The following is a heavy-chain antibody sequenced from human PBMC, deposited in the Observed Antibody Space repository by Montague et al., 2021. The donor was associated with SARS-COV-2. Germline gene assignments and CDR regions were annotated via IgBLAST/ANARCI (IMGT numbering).Heavy chain of an antibody. CDR2: IDWDGDK. J-gene: IGHJ6*02. Sequence: PALGEPTQTLTLTCTFSGFSLRTAGTCVSWIRQPPGKAPQWLARIDWDGDKYYSRTLETRVSISTDTAKTQVVLTMTNVDPMDTATYYCARLSGVAPRCYYEGMDVWGQGTAVTVSS. D-gene: IGHD7-27*01. CDR1: GFSLRTAGTC. V-gene: IGHV2-70*11. CDR3: ARLSGVAPRCYYEGMDV.